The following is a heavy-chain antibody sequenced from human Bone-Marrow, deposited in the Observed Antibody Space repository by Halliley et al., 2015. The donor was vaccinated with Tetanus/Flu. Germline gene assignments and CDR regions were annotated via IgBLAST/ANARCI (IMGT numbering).Heavy chain of an antibody. CDR2: IFSSGPA. Sequence: PGKELEWIGYIFSSGPAHQNPSLKGRVTISLDMSEKQFSLTLNYVTAADTAVYYCAGFWSGFDFWGQGALVPVSS. D-gene: IGHD3-3*01. CDR3: AGFWSGFDF. V-gene: IGHV4-59*03. J-gene: IGHJ4*02.